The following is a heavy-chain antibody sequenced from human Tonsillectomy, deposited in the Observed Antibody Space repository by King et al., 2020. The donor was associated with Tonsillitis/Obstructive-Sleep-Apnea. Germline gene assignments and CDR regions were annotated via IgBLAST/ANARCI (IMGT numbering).Heavy chain of an antibody. V-gene: IGHV5-51*01. D-gene: IGHD5-18*01. J-gene: IGHJ4*02. Sequence: QLVQSGAEVKKPGESLKISCKTSGYTFSNYWIGWVRQMPGKGLEWMGIIYPGDSDTRVSPSFQGQFTISVDKSISTAYLQWSSLKASDTAIYYCARTPWILELMRFDHWGQGALVTVSS. CDR2: IYPGDSDT. CDR1: GYTFSNYW. CDR3: ARTPWILELMRFDH.